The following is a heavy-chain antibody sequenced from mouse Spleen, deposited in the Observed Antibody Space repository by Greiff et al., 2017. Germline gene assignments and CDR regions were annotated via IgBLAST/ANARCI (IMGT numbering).Heavy chain of an antibody. V-gene: IGHV1-50*01. CDR1: GYTFTSYW. CDR2: IDPSDSYT. Sequence: QVQLQQPGAELVKPGASVKLSCKASGYTFTSYWMQWVKQRPGQGFEWIGEIDPSDSYTNYNQKFKGKATLTVDTSSSTAYMQLSSLTSEDSAVYYCARWGDYSGYWGQGTTLTVSS. D-gene: IGHD2-12*01. J-gene: IGHJ2*01. CDR3: ARWGDYSGY.